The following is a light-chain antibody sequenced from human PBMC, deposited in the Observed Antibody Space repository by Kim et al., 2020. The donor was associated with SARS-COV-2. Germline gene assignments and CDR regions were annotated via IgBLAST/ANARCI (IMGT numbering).Light chain of an antibody. J-gene: IGLJ2*01. Sequence: GQSVTISCTGTSRDVGGYNYVSWYQHYPGKAPKLMIYDVTKRPSGVPDRFSGSKFGNTASLTISGLQAEDEADYYCCSYAGSYTVVFGGGTKVTVL. CDR2: DVT. CDR3: CSYAGSYTVV. CDR1: SRDVGGYNY. V-gene: IGLV2-11*01.